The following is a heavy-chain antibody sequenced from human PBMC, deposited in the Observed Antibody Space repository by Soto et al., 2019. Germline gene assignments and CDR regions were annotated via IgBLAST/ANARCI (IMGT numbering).Heavy chain of an antibody. J-gene: IGHJ4*02. CDR3: AREVVTETTWGSFDS. Sequence: QVHLVQSGADGRKSGSSVRVSCTASGGGTLSNDAISWVRQAPGQGLEWLGRISPFFGTTDYSQSFQGRLTMTADASTGAVYMDLRSLKSADTAVYYCAREVVTETTWGSFDSWGQGTLVTVSS. CDR2: ISPFFGTT. D-gene: IGHD2-21*02. V-gene: IGHV1-69*01. CDR1: GGGTLSNDA.